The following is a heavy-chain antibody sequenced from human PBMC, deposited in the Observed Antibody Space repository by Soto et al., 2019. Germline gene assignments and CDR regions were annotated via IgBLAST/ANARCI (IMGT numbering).Heavy chain of an antibody. CDR3: AKDQAKYGSGYFYGMDV. V-gene: IGHV3-30*18. J-gene: IGHJ6*02. D-gene: IGHD3-10*01. Sequence: VGSLRLSCAASGFTFSIFGMHWVRQAPGKGLEWVAVLSYDGTYKYYADSVKGHFTISRDNSKNTLFLQMNSLRPEDTAVYYCAKDQAKYGSGYFYGMDVWGQGTAVTVYS. CDR1: GFTFSIFG. CDR2: LSYDGTYK.